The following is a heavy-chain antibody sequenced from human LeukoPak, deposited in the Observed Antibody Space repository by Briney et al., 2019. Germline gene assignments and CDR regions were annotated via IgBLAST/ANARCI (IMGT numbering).Heavy chain of an antibody. J-gene: IGHJ5*02. Sequence: GGSLRLSCAASGFTFSRNAMSWVRQAPGKGLEWVSSISGSDNDTYYADSVKGRFTISRDNSKNTLYLQMNSLRAEDTAVYYCAKASRWIQLWTNWFDPWGQGTLVTVSS. V-gene: IGHV3-23*01. D-gene: IGHD5-18*01. CDR2: ISGSDNDT. CDR1: GFTFSRNA. CDR3: AKASRWIQLWTNWFDP.